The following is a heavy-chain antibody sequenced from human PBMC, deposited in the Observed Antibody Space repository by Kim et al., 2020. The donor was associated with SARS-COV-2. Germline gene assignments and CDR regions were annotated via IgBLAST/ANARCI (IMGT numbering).Heavy chain of an antibody. CDR3: ARGGYYDSSGYLLT. D-gene: IGHD3-22*01. CDR2: IDYKGNT. V-gene: IGHV4-34*01. Sequence: SETLSLTCAVCGGSFSGNYCTWIRQSAGKGLEWIGQIDYKGNTNYNPSLKSRLTISTDTSKNKFSLKMTSVTAADTATYYCARGGYYDSSGYLLTWGQGT. CDR1: GGSFSGNY. J-gene: IGHJ4*02.